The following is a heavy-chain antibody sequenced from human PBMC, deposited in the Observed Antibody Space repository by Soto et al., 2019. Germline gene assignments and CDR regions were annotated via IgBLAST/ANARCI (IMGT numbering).Heavy chain of an antibody. CDR3: AEDWDPHYVGNTSSTGMYA. D-gene: IGHD3-16*01. V-gene: IGHV3-21*01. Sequence: GGSLRLSCAASGFTFSSYSMNWVRQAPGKGLEWVSSISSSSSYIYYADSVKGRFTISRDNAKNSLYLQMNSLRAEDTAVYYVAEDWDPHYVGNTSSTGMYAGAKGNTLPFSP. CDR2: ISSSSSYI. CDR1: GFTFSSYS. J-gene: IGHJ6*04.